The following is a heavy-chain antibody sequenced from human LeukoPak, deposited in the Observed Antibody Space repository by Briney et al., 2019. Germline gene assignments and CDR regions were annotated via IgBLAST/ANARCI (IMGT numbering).Heavy chain of an antibody. V-gene: IGHV4-59*01. CDR3: ARAPRDRGYCGATSCFEYMDV. Sequence: PSETLSLTCTVSGGSISSYYWSWIRQPAGKGLEWIAYIFYNGNTKYNPSLKSRVTISVDTSKTQFSLKVTSVTAADTAVYYCARAPRDRGYCGATSCFEYMDVWGRGTTVTISS. CDR1: GGSISSYY. J-gene: IGHJ6*03. D-gene: IGHD2-2*01. CDR2: IFYNGNT.